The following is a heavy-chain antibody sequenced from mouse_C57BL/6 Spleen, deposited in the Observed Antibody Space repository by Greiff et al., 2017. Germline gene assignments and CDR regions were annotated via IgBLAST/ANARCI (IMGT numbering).Heavy chain of an antibody. CDR2: IYPGSGNT. V-gene: IGHV1-76*01. D-gene: IGHD4-1*02. Sequence: QVHVKQSGAELVRPGASVKLSCKASGYTFTDYYINWVKQRPGQGLEWIARIYPGSGNTYYNEKFKGKATLTAEKSSSTAYMQLSSLTSEDSAVYFCASSSTGPFAYWGQGTLVTVSA. J-gene: IGHJ3*01. CDR1: GYTFTDYY. CDR3: ASSSTGPFAY.